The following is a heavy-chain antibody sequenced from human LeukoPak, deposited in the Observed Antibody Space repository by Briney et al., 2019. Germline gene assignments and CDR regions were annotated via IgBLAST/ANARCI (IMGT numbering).Heavy chain of an antibody. CDR3: ARLSPGYYGMDV. J-gene: IGHJ6*02. D-gene: IGHD3-10*01. V-gene: IGHV1-18*04. CDR1: GYTFTSNY. CDR2: ISAYNSNT. Sequence: GASVKVSCKASGYTFTSNYIHWVRQAPGQGLEWMGWISAYNSNTNYAQKLQGRVTMTTDTSTSTAYMELRSLRSDDTAVYYCARLSPGYYGMDVWGQGTTVTVSS.